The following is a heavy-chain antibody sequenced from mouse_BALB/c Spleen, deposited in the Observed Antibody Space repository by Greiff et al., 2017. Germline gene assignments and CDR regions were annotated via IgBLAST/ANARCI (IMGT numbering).Heavy chain of an antibody. V-gene: IGHV2-2*02. CDR2: IWSGGST. CDR3: ARNGYALYAMDY. CDR1: GFSLTSYG. D-gene: IGHD2-10*02. Sequence: VKVVESGPGLVQPSQSLSITCTVSGFSLTSYGVHWVRQSPGKGLEWLGVIWSGGSTDYNAAFISRLSISKDNSKSQVFFKMNSLQANDTAIYYCARNGYALYAMDYWGQGTSVTVSS. J-gene: IGHJ4*01.